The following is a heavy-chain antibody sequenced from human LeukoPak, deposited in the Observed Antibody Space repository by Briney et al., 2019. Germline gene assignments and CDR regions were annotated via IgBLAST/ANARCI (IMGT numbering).Heavy chain of an antibody. J-gene: IGHJ4*02. CDR2: IYSGGST. V-gene: IGHV3-53*01. CDR3: ARDSLGMSTLDS. CDR1: GFTVSSNY. Sequence: GGSLRLSCAASGFTVSSNYMSWVRQAPGKGLEWVSVIYSGGSTYYADSVKGRFTISRDSSKNTLYLQMNSLRAEDTAVYYCARDSLGMSTLDSWGQGTLVTVSS. D-gene: IGHD5/OR15-5a*01.